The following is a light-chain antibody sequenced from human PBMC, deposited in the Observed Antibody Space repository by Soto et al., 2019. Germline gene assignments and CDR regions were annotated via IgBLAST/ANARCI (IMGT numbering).Light chain of an antibody. CDR3: AAWDDSLDGVV. J-gene: IGLJ2*01. CDR2: RDH. CDR1: SSNIGSNT. Sequence: QPVLTQPPSASGTPGQRVTISCSGSSSNIGSNTVTWYQQFPGTAPKLLIHRDHQRPSGVPDRFSGSKSGTSASLAISGLQSEDEADYYCAAWDDSLDGVVFGEGTKVTVL. V-gene: IGLV1-44*01.